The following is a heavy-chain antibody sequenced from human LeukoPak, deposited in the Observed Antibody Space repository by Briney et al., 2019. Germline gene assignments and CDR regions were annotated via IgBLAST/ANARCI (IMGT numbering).Heavy chain of an antibody. V-gene: IGHV3-23*01. CDR3: AKWVSVGRKYQLLEDYYYGMDV. J-gene: IGHJ6*02. D-gene: IGHD2-2*01. CDR2: IFGSGGSP. CDR1: GFTFGSFA. Sequence: PGGSLRLSCEASGFTFGSFAMYWVRQAPGKGLDWIAGIFGSGGSPHYADSVKGRFTISRDNSKNTVYLQMNSLRAEDTAVYYCAKWVSVGRKYQLLEDYYYGMDVWGQGTTVTVSS.